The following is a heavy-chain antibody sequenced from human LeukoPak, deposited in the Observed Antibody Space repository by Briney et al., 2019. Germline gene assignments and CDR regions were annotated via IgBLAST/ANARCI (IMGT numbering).Heavy chain of an antibody. CDR1: GYTLTELS. J-gene: IGHJ6*02. CDR3: ATDSALGGDLTSYYYYYGMDV. Sequence: ASVKVSCKVSGYTLTELSMHWVRQAPGKGLEWVGGFDPEDGETIYAQKFQGRVTMTEDTSTDTAYMELSSLRSEDTAVYYCATDSALGGDLTSYYYYYGMDVWGQGTTVTVSS. D-gene: IGHD4-17*01. V-gene: IGHV1-24*01. CDR2: FDPEDGET.